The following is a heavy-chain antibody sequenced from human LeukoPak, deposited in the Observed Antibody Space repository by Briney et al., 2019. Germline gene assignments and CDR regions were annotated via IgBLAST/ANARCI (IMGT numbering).Heavy chain of an antibody. CDR1: VYTLSEFS. CDR2: FHPEDGET. CDR3: ASLTGDENFDY. V-gene: IGHV1-24*01. J-gene: IGHJ4*02. D-gene: IGHD7-27*01. Sequence: ASVKVSCKVSVYTLSEFSIHWVRQAPGKGLEWMGGFHPEDGETIYAQKFQGRVTVTEDTSTDTAYMELSSLRSVDTAVYYCASLTGDENFDYWGQGTLVTVSS.